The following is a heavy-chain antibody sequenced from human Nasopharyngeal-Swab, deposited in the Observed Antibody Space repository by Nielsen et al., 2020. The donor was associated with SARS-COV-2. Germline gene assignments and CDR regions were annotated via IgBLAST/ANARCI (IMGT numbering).Heavy chain of an antibody. V-gene: IGHV4-61*02. CDR1: GGSFSSGSYY. CDR3: ARGGAYAYDFWSGYYPHYYYYMDV. Sequence: SETLSLTCTVSGGSFSSGSYYWSWIRQPAGKGLEWMGRIYTSVSTNYNPSLKSRVTISVDTSKNQFSLKLSSVTAADTAVYYCARGGAYAYDFWSGYYPHYYYYMDVWGKGTTVTVSS. D-gene: IGHD3-3*01. CDR2: IYTSVST. J-gene: IGHJ6*03.